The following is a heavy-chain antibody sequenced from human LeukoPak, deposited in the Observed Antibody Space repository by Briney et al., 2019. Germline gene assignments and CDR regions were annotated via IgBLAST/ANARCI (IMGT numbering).Heavy chain of an antibody. V-gene: IGHV3-23*01. CDR1: GFTFSNYA. D-gene: IGHD1-14*01. CDR3: ANRGKYYFDY. J-gene: IGHJ4*02. CDR2: ISSSGGNT. Sequence: GGSLRLSCAASGFTFSNYAMNWVRQAPGRGLEWVSAISSSGGNTHYADSVKGRFTISRDNSKNTLYLHMNSLRAEDTAVYYCANRGKYYFDYWGQGTLVTVSS.